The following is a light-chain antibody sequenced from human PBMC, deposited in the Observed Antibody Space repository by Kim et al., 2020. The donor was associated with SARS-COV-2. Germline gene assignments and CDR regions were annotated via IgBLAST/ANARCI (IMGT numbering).Light chain of an antibody. CDR2: GKN. CDR3: NSRDSSGNPPVV. CDR1: SLRSYY. V-gene: IGLV3-19*01. Sequence: SSELTQDPAVSVALGQTVRITCQGDSLRSYYASWYQQKPGQAPVLVIYGKNNRPSGIPDRFSGSSSGNTASLTITGAHAEDEADYYCNSRDSSGNPPVVFGGGTQLNVL. J-gene: IGLJ2*01.